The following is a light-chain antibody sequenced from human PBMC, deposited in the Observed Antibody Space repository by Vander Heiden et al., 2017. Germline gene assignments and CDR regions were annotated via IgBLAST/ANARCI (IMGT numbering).Light chain of an antibody. Sequence: QSALTQPPSASGSPGQSVTISCTGTSSDVDAYDYVSWYQQHPGKAPKLMIYEVSQRPSGVPYRFSGSKSGNTASLTVSGLQAEDEADYYCNSYEGSNNLVFGGGTKLTVL. CDR2: EVS. CDR1: SSDVDAYDY. J-gene: IGLJ2*01. V-gene: IGLV2-8*01. CDR3: NSYEGSNNLV.